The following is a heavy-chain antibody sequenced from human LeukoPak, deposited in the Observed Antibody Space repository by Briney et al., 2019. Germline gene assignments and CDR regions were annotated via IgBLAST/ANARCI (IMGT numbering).Heavy chain of an antibody. CDR1: GFTFSSYS. J-gene: IGHJ4*02. D-gene: IGHD2-15*01. Sequence: GGSLRLSCAASGFTFSSYSMNWVRQASGKGLEWVSSISSSSSYIYYADSVKGRFTISRDNAKNSLYLQMNSLRAEDTAVYYCAREIDYCSGGSCYLGDDYWGQGTLVTVSS. V-gene: IGHV3-21*01. CDR2: ISSSSSYI. CDR3: AREIDYCSGGSCYLGDDY.